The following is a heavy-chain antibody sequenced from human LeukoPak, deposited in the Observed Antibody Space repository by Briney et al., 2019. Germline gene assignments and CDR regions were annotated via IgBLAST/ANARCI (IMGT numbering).Heavy chain of an antibody. D-gene: IGHD4-23*01. CDR1: RDTFTNYY. CDR3: ATDINSVHFDM. J-gene: IGHJ3*02. V-gene: IGHV1-46*01. Sequence: ASVKVSCMASRDTFTNYYMRWVRQAPGQGLEWMGIINPSGDSTTYAQKFQGRVTMTRDTSTSTVYMELRSLRSEDTAVYYCATDINSVHFDMWGQGTMVTVSS. CDR2: INPSGDST.